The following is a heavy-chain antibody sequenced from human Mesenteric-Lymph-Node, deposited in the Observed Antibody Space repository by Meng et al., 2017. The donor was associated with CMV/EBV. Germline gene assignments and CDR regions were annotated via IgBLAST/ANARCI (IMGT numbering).Heavy chain of an antibody. CDR3: ARYSRAFEI. CDR1: GFTFSSYS. CDR2: ISSSSSYI. V-gene: IGHV3-21*01. D-gene: IGHD2-15*01. J-gene: IGHJ3*02. Sequence: GESLKISCAASGFTFSSYSMNWVRQAPGKGLEWVSSISSSSSYIYYADSVKGRFTISRDNAKNSLYLQMSSLRAEDTAVYYCARYSRAFEIWGQGTMVTVSS.